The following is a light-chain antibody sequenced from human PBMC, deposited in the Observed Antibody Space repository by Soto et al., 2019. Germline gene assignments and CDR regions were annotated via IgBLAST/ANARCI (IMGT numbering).Light chain of an antibody. CDR2: DAS. CDR1: QSISTW. J-gene: IGKJ2*02. V-gene: IGKV1-5*01. CDR3: QQYNSFSGT. Sequence: DIQMTQSPSTQSASVGDRVTITCRASQSISTWLAWYQQKPGKAPKLLIYDASSLQSGVPSRFSGSGSEIEFTLTISSLQPDDFATYYCQQYNSFSGTFGQGTKLEIK.